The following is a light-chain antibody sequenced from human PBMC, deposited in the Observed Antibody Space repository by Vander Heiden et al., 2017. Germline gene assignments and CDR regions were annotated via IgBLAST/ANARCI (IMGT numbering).Light chain of an antibody. J-gene: IGKJ1*01. CDR2: AAS. CDR1: QGTSSY. V-gene: IGKV1-8*01. CDR3: QQYYSYPRT. Sequence: AIRITQSPSSLSASTGDRVTITCRASQGTSSYLAWYQQKPGKAPKLLIYAASTLPSGVPSRVSGNGTGTDFTLTISCLQSEDFATYYCQQYYSYPRTFGQGTKVEIK.